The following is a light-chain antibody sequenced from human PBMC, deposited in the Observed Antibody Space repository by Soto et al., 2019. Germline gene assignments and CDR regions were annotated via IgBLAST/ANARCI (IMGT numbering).Light chain of an antibody. J-gene: IGLJ1*01. V-gene: IGLV2-11*01. CDR1: SSDVGGYNY. CDR2: DVT. Sequence: LTQPRSVSGSPGQSVTISCTGTSSDVGGYNYVSWYQQHPGKAPKLMIYDVTKRPSGVPDRFSGSKSGNTASLTISGLQAEDEADYHCCSYAGSYTYVFASGTKVTVL. CDR3: CSYAGSYTYV.